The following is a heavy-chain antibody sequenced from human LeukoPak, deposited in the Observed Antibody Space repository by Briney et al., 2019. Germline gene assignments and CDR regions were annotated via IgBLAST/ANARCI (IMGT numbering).Heavy chain of an antibody. V-gene: IGHV1-2*02. D-gene: IGHD5-12*01. Sequence: ASVKVSCKASGYTFTGYYMHWVRQAPGQGLEWMGWINPSSGGTNYAQKFQGRVTMTRDTSISTAYMELSRLRSDDTAVYYCARRLGGGGYDYDYWGQGTLVTVSS. CDR3: ARRLGGGGYDYDY. CDR1: GYTFTGYY. J-gene: IGHJ4*02. CDR2: INPSSGGT.